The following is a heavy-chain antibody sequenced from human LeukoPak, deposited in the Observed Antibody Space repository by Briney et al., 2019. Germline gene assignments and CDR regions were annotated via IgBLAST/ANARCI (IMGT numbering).Heavy chain of an antibody. Sequence: PGGSLRLSCAASGFTLSSYWMHWVRQAPGKGLVWVSRINSDGSSTSYADSVKGRFTISRDNAKNPLYLQMNSLRAEDTAVYYCARGWAGVYFDYWGQGTLVTVSS. CDR3: ARGWAGVYFDY. CDR1: GFTLSSYW. CDR2: INSDGSST. D-gene: IGHD1-26*01. J-gene: IGHJ4*02. V-gene: IGHV3-74*01.